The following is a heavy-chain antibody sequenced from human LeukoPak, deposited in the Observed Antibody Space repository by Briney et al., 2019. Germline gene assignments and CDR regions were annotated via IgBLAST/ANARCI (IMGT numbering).Heavy chain of an antibody. CDR2: INNGLTSI. CDR1: GFTFTTSN. D-gene: IGHD3-9*01. J-gene: IGHJ4*02. Sequence: PGGSLRLSCAASGFTFTTSNMNWVRQAPGKGLEWVSHINNGLTSIRYADSVKGRFSISRDNSKNALYLQMNSLRAEDTAMYYCARGGYYKFLTGYRGRILGFDYWGQGTLVTVSS. CDR3: ARGGYYKFLTGYRGRILGFDY. V-gene: IGHV3-48*04.